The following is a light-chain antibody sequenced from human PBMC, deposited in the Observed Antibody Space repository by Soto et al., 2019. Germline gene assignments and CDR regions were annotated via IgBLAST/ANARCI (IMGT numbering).Light chain of an antibody. J-gene: IGKJ4*01. CDR3: QQYNSYSVT. V-gene: IGKV1-5*01. Sequence: DTPLAQSPSPLSASVGGRVTVPCRSSQSISSWLAWYQQKPGKAPKLLIYDASSLESGVPSRFSGSGSGTEFTLTISSLQPDDFATYYCQQYNSYSVTFGGGTKV. CDR2: DAS. CDR1: QSISSW.